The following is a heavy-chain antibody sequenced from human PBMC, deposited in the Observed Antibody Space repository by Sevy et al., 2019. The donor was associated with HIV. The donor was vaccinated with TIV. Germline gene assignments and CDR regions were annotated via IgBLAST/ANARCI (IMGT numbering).Heavy chain of an antibody. Sequence: GGSLRLSCVASEFRLSNYAMNWVRQAPGKGLEWVSGISGSGGSSYYADSVKGRFTISRDNSKNTLYLQMNSLRDEDTAMYYCAKDLYYDNSLFDYWGQGILVTVSS. CDR3: AKDLYYDNSLFDY. CDR2: ISGSGGSS. V-gene: IGHV3-23*01. J-gene: IGHJ4*02. CDR1: EFRLSNYA. D-gene: IGHD3-22*01.